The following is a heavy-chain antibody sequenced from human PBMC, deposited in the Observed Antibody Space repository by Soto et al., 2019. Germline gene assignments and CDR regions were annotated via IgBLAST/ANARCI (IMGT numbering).Heavy chain of an antibody. J-gene: IGHJ4*02. D-gene: IGHD6-13*01. CDR1: GGSSSAYY. V-gene: IGHV4-34*01. CDR2: INHSGST. CDR3: ARAPLLKAAAAAPSPFDY. Sequence: PETLSHRYAVYGGSSSAYYWSWCRQLPGKGLEWIGEINHSGSTNYNPSLKSRVTISVDTSKNQFSLKLSSVTAADTAVYYCARAPLLKAAAAAPSPFDYRGQGTLVT.